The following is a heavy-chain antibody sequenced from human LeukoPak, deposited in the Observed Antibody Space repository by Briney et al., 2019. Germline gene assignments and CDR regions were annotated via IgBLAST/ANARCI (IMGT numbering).Heavy chain of an antibody. CDR3: ATAKPRSGSLLFDP. J-gene: IGHJ5*02. Sequence: ASVKVSCKVSGYTLTELSMHWVRQAPGKGLEWMGGFDPEDGETIYAQKFQGRVTMTEDTSTDTAYMELSSLRSEDTAVYYYATAKPRSGSLLFDPWGQGTLVTVSS. D-gene: IGHD3-10*01. CDR1: GYTLTELS. V-gene: IGHV1-24*01. CDR2: FDPEDGET.